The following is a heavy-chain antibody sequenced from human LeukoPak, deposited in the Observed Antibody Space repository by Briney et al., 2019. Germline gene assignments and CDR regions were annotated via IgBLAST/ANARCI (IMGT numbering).Heavy chain of an antibody. CDR2: IDTSGNT. CDR3: ATKVMSGSYWGAFDI. Sequence: PSETLSLTCTVSGGSTSSFYWSWIRQPAGKGLEWIGRIDTSGNTNYNPSLKSRVTVSVDRSKNQCSLKLSSVTVADTAVYYCATKVMSGSYWGAFDIWGQGTLVTVSS. CDR1: GGSTSSFY. V-gene: IGHV4-4*07. J-gene: IGHJ3*02. D-gene: IGHD1-26*01.